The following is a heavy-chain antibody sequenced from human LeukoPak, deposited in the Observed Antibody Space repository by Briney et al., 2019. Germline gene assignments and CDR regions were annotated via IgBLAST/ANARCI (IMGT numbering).Heavy chain of an antibody. Sequence: PSETLSLTCAVSGGSISSGGYSWSWIRQPPGKGLEWIGYIYHSGSTYYNPSLKSRATISVDTSKNQFSLKLSSVTAADTAVYYCASKPAARLSWFDPWGQGTLVTVST. CDR2: IYHSGST. CDR3: ASKPAARLSWFDP. CDR1: GGSISSGGYS. V-gene: IGHV4-30-2*01. D-gene: IGHD2-2*01. J-gene: IGHJ5*02.